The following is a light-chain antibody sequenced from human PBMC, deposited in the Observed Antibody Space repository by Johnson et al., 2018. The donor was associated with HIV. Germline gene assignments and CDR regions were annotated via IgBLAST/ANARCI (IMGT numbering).Light chain of an antibody. Sequence: QLVLTQPPSVSAAPGQKVTISCSGTSSNVGNNYVSWYQQFPGTAPKLLIYEKNKRPSGIPDRFSASKSGTSATLAITGLQNGDEADYYCGTWDSSLSAAVLGTGTKVTVL. CDR1: SSNVGNNY. CDR2: EKN. J-gene: IGLJ1*01. CDR3: GTWDSSLSAAV. V-gene: IGLV1-51*02.